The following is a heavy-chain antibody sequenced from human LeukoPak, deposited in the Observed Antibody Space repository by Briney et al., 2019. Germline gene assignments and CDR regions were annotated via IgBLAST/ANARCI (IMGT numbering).Heavy chain of an antibody. D-gene: IGHD3-10*01. V-gene: IGHV4-59*03. CDR1: GGSINDYY. CDR2: IYYRGTT. CDR3: AGVFSGRRPFEL. Sequence: KSSETRSLTCIVSGGSINDYYWNWLRDPPGRGREWVGFIYYRGTTNNQPSLKSRVTTSIDTSKKQFSLNLSSVTAADTAIYYCAGVFSGRRPFELWGQGILVTVSS. J-gene: IGHJ4*02.